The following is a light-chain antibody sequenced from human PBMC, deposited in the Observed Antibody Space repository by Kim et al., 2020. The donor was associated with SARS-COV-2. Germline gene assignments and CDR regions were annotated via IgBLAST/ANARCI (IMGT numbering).Light chain of an antibody. V-gene: IGLV1-47*01. CDR2: RND. CDR1: SSNVGSDY. J-gene: IGLJ2*01. CDR3: AAWDDSLSVL. Sequence: PGQRVTISCSGSSSNVGSDYVYWYQQLPGTAPKLLIYRNDQRPSGVPDRFSGSKSGTSASLAISGLRSEDEADYYCAAWDDSLSVLFGGGTQLTVL.